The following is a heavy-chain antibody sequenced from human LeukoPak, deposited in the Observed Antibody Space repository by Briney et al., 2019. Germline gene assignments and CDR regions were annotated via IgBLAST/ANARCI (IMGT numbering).Heavy chain of an antibody. D-gene: IGHD2-2*01. CDR3: ARGQYHLLYWYFDL. CDR2: IYSSGST. CDR1: GGSISRYY. Sequence: KPSETLSLTCTVSGGSISRYYWSWIRQPAGKGLEWIGLIYSSGSTNYNPSLKGRVTMSVDTSKNQFSLKLSSVTAADTAVYYCARGQYHLLYWYFDLWGRGTLVTVSS. J-gene: IGHJ2*01. V-gene: IGHV4-4*07.